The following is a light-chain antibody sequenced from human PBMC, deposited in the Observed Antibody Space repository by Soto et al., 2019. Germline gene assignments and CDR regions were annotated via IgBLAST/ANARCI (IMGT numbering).Light chain of an antibody. CDR1: HGISSY. J-gene: IGKJ1*01. CDR3: QQYYSYPTWT. V-gene: IGKV1-8*01. Sequence: AIRMTQSPSSLSASTGDRATITCRASHGISSYLSSYQQKTGEAPKLLIYAASTLQSGVPSRFSGSRSATAFSLTISCLQSEDFATYYCQQYYSYPTWTFGQGTKVDIK. CDR2: AAS.